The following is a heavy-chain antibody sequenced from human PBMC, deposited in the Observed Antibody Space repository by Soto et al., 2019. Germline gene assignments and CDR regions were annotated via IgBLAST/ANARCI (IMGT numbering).Heavy chain of an antibody. D-gene: IGHD3-9*01. Sequence: PGGSLRLSCAASGFTFSSYAMSWVRQAPGKGLEWVSAISGSGGSTYYADSVKGRFTISRDNSKNTLYLQMNSLRAEDTAVYYCAKDPPEDYDILTGYYPSLDYWGQGTLVTVSS. V-gene: IGHV3-23*01. CDR1: GFTFSSYA. J-gene: IGHJ4*02. CDR3: AKDPPEDYDILTGYYPSLDY. CDR2: ISGSGGST.